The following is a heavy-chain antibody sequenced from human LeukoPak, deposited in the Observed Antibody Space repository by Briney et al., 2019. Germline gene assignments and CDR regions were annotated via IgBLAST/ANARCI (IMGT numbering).Heavy chain of an antibody. CDR1: GGSISSDDYC. D-gene: IGHD1-26*01. CDR3: ARSRAFNSGAFDP. Sequence: PSETLSLTCSVSGGSISSDDYCWNWIRQHPGKGLEWIGYIYYSGSTYYNPSLKSRVALSVDTSKNQFSLKLSSLTAADTAVYYCARSRAFNSGAFDPWGQGSLVTVSS. V-gene: IGHV4-31*03. CDR2: IYYSGST. J-gene: IGHJ5*02.